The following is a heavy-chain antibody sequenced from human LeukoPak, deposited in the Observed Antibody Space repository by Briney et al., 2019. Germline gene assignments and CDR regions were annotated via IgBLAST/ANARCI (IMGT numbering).Heavy chain of an antibody. CDR3: AKDPLGSGWYRNWFDP. CDR1: GFTFSSYA. CDR2: ISGSGGST. Sequence: GGSLRLSCAASGFTFSSYAMSWVRQAPGKGLEWVSAISGSGGSTYYADSVKGRFTISRDNSKNTLYLQMNSLRAEDTAVYYCAKDPLGSGWYRNWFDPWGQGTLVTVSS. V-gene: IGHV3-23*01. J-gene: IGHJ5*02. D-gene: IGHD6-19*01.